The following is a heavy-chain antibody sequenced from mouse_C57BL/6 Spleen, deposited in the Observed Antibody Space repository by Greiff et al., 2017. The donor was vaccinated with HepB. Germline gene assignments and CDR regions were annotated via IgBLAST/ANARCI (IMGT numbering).Heavy chain of an antibody. D-gene: IGHD2-5*01. V-gene: IGHV1-50*01. CDR3: ARSGYSNYPYYAMDY. J-gene: IGHJ4*01. CDR2: IDPSDSYT. Sequence: QVQLQQPGAELVKPGASVKLSCKASGYTFTSYWMQWVKQRPGQGLEWIGEIDPSDSYTNYNQKFKGKATLTVYTSSSTAYMQLSSLTSEDSAVSYCARSGYSNYPYYAMDYWGQGTSVTVSS. CDR1: GYTFTSYW.